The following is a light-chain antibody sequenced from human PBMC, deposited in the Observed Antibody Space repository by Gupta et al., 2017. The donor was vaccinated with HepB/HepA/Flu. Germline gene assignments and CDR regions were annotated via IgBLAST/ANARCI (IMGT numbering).Light chain of an antibody. CDR2: AAS. Sequence: DIQMTQSPSSLSASIGDRVTITCRASQTISTYLNWYQQKPGKAPELLIYAASTLHSGVPSRFSGSGSGTDFTLTISSLQPEDFATYYCQQSDSTFITFGQGTRLEIK. J-gene: IGKJ5*01. CDR3: QQSDSTFIT. V-gene: IGKV1-39*01. CDR1: QTISTY.